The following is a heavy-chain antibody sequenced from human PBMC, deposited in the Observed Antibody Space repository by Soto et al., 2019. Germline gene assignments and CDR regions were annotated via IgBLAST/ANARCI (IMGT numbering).Heavy chain of an antibody. CDR1: VFKFSNYA. D-gene: IGHD3-16*01. CDR2: ISATGGGT. V-gene: IGHV3-23*01. J-gene: IGHJ4*02. Sequence: XGSLRLSCASSVFKFSNYAMSCVRHSPGKWLEWVSLISATGGGTYYADSVKGRFTISRDNSHNTLYLQVHSLTAEDTAVYYCAKDRRAGGNSAFYFDFWGQGAQFTVSS. CDR3: AKDRRAGGNSAFYFDF.